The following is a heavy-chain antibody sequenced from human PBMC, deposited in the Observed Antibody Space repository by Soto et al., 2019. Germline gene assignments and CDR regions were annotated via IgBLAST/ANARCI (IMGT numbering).Heavy chain of an antibody. J-gene: IGHJ5*02. CDR1: GGSISSYY. V-gene: IGHV4-59*12. CDR2: IYYSGST. D-gene: IGHD3-22*01. Sequence: SETLSLTCTVSGGSISSYYWSWIRQPPGKGLEWIGYIYYSGSTNYNPSLKSRVTISVDTSKNQFSLKLSSVTAADTAVYFCAKDMYYHDSRGFPDLWGQGTLVTVSS. CDR3: AKDMYYHDSRGFPDL.